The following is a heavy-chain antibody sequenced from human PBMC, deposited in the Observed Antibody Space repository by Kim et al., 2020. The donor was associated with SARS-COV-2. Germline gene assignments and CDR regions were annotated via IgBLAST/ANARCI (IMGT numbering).Heavy chain of an antibody. CDR1: GGSISSGGYS. CDR2: IYDTGTT. Sequence: SETLSLTCAVSGGSISSGGYSWSWLRQPPGKGLEWIGYIYDTGTTYYNPSLKSRITMSVDRSKNQFSLKLTSVTAADTAVYYCARGGGATIPFDYWGQGT. J-gene: IGHJ4*02. D-gene: IGHD5-12*01. CDR3: ARGGGATIPFDY. V-gene: IGHV4-30-2*01.